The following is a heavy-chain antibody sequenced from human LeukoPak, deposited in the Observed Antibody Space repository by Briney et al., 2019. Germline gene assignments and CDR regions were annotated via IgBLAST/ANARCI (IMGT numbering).Heavy chain of an antibody. CDR3: ARDGFLGPVTAYLDY. CDR1: AFTFISYA. V-gene: IGHV3-74*01. J-gene: IGHJ4*02. D-gene: IGHD2-21*02. CDR2: VKSDGSST. Sequence: SGGSLRLSCSASAFTFISYAMHWVRQAPGKGLVWVSRVKSDGSSTSYADSVKGRFTISRDNARNTLYLQMNSLRAEDTAVYYCARDGFLGPVTAYLDYWGQGTPVTVSS.